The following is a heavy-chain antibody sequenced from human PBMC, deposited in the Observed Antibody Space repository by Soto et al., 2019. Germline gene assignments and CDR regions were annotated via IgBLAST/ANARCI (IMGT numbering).Heavy chain of an antibody. CDR1: GFTFSSYA. Sequence: VQLVESGGGVVQPGRSLRLSCAASGFTFSSYAMHWVRQAPGKGLEWVSGISWNSGSIGYADSVKGRFTISRDNAKNSLYLQMNSLRPEDTALYYCVKQLEMATILGGFDYWGQGTLVTVSS. V-gene: IGHV3-9*01. CDR2: ISWNSGSI. CDR3: VKQLEMATILGGFDY. D-gene: IGHD5-12*01. J-gene: IGHJ4*02.